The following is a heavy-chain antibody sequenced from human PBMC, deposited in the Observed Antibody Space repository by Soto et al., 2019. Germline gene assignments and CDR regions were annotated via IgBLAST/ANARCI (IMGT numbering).Heavy chain of an antibody. CDR3: ARVGVHRLLWFGELQDYYYYYMDV. D-gene: IGHD3-10*01. Sequence: PSETLSLTCTVSGGSISSYYWSWIRQPPGKGLEWIGYIYYSGSTNYNPSLKSRVTISVDTSKNQFSLKLSSVTAADTAVYYCARVGVHRLLWFGELQDYYYYYMDVWGKGTTVTVSS. J-gene: IGHJ6*03. V-gene: IGHV4-59*01. CDR2: IYYSGST. CDR1: GGSISSYY.